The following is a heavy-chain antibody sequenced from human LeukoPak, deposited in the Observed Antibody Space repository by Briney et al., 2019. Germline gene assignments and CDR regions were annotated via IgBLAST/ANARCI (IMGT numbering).Heavy chain of an antibody. CDR3: ATGYYDSSGYYGGGAFDI. CDR2: IYHSGST. D-gene: IGHD3-22*01. J-gene: IGHJ3*02. Sequence: SETLSLTCAVYGGSFSGYYWSWIRQPPGKGLEWIGSIYHSGSTYYNPSLKSRVTISVDTSKNQFSLKLSSVTAADTAVYYCATGYYDSSGYYGGGAFDIWGQGTMVTVSS. V-gene: IGHV4-34*01. CDR1: GGSFSGYY.